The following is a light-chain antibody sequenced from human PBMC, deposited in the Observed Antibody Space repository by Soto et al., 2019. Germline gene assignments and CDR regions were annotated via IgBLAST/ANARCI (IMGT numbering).Light chain of an antibody. CDR2: LNSDGSH. V-gene: IGLV4-69*01. CDR3: QTWGTGIHV. Sequence: QPVLTQSPSASASLGASVKLTCTLSSGHSSYAIAWHQQQPEKGPRYLMKLNSDGSHSKGDGIPDRFSGSSSGAERYLTISSLQFEDEADYYCQTWGTGIHVFGPGTKLTVL. J-gene: IGLJ1*01. CDR1: SGHSSYA.